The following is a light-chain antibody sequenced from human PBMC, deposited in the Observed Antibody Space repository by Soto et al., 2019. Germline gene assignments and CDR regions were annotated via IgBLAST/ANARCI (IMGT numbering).Light chain of an antibody. CDR1: QSSSSR. CDR3: QQYNSYSLT. CDR2: DAS. V-gene: IGKV1-5*01. J-gene: IGKJ4*01. Sequence: DIQMTQSPSTLSASVGDRVTITCRASQSSSSRLAWYQQTPGKAPKILIYDASNVESGVPSRFSASGSGTEFTLTISCLQPDDFATCYCQQYNSYSLTFGGGTKVDIK.